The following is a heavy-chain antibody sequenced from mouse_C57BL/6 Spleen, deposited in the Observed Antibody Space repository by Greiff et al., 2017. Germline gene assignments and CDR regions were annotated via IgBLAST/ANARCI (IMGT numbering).Heavy chain of an antibody. J-gene: IGHJ1*03. D-gene: IGHD1-1*01. V-gene: IGHV1-72*01. Sequence: QVQLQQPGAELVKPGASVKLSCKASGYTFTSYWMHWVKQRPGRGLEWIGRIDPNSGGTKYNEKFQSKATLTVDKPSSTAYMQLSSLTSVDSAVYYCARKYYGISLGWYFDVWGTGTTVTVSS. CDR2: IDPNSGGT. CDR1: GYTFTSYW. CDR3: ARKYYGISLGWYFDV.